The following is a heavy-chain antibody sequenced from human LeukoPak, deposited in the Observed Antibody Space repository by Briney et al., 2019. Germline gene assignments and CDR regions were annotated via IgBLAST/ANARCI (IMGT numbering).Heavy chain of an antibody. V-gene: IGHV3-23*01. CDR1: GFTFSSYA. CDR3: ARGPPSSSSPAGYYYYYMDV. Sequence: GGSLKLSCAASGFTFSSYAMSWVRQAPGKGLEWVSAISGSGGSTYYADSVKGRFTISRDISKNTLYLQMNSLRAEDTAVYYCARGPPSSSSPAGYYYYYMDVWGKGTTVTVSS. D-gene: IGHD6-6*01. CDR2: ISGSGGST. J-gene: IGHJ6*03.